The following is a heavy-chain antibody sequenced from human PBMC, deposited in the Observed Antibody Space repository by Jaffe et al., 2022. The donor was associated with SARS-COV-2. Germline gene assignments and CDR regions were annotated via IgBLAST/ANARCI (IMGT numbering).Heavy chain of an antibody. D-gene: IGHD3-10*01. V-gene: IGHV3-64*01. CDR1: GFTFSSYA. CDR2: ISSNGGST. Sequence: EVQLVESGGGLVQPGGSLRLSCAASGFTFSSYAMHWVRQAPGKGLEYVSAISSNGGSTYYANSVKGRFTISRDNSKNTLYLQMGSLRAEDMAVYYCARDRADDYHNGMDVWGQGTTVTVSS. CDR3: ARDRADDYHNGMDV. J-gene: IGHJ6*02.